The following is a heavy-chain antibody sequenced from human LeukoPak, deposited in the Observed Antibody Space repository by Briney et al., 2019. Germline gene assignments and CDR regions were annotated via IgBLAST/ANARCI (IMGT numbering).Heavy chain of an antibody. CDR3: ARALDLDYYDSSGFDY. J-gene: IGHJ4*02. V-gene: IGHV1-69*05. D-gene: IGHD3-22*01. CDR2: IIPIFGTA. CDR1: GGTFSSYA. Sequence: SVKVACKASGGTFSSYAISWVRQAPGQVLEWMGGIIPIFGTANYAQKFQGRVTITTDESTSTAYMELSSLRSEDTAVYYCARALDLDYYDSSGFDYWGQGTLVTVSS.